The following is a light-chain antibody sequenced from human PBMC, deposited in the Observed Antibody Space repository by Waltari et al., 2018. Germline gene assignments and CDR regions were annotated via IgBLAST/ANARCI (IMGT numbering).Light chain of an antibody. J-gene: IGKJ1*01. Sequence: DIQITQSPSTLSASVGDRVTITCRASPSIVSWVAWYQQKPGKAPRVGMYKASSLESGVPSRFSGSESGTEFTLTITSLQPDDFATYYCQKYNSYSMWTFGQGTKVEVK. CDR1: PSIVSW. CDR3: QKYNSYSMWT. CDR2: KAS. V-gene: IGKV1-5*03.